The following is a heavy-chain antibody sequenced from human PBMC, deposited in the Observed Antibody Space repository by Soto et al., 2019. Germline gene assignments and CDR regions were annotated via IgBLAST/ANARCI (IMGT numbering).Heavy chain of an antibody. CDR2: INPSGGST. CDR1: GYTFTSYY. D-gene: IGHD3-10*01. J-gene: IGHJ4*02. CDR3: ARRHYYGSGSSYFDY. Sequence: ASVKVSCKASGYTFTSYYMHWVRQAPGQGLEWMGIINPSGGSTNYAQKLQGRVTMTTDTSTSTAYMELRSLRSDGTAVYYCARRHYYGSGSSYFDYWGQGTLVTVSS. V-gene: IGHV1-46*01.